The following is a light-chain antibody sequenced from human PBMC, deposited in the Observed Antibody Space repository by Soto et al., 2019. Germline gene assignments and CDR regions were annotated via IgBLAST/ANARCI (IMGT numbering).Light chain of an antibody. CDR1: QSVGGSY. CDR3: QQYGSSPRK. CDR2: CAS. Sequence: VLTTSNGTISFSPCSISPLSFLSSQSVGGSYLAWYQQKPGQAPRLLIYCASIRATCIPDRFSGSGSGTDFTLTITRLEPEDFAVYYCQQYGSSPRKCGQGTTVDIK. J-gene: IGKJ1*01. V-gene: IGKV3-20*01.